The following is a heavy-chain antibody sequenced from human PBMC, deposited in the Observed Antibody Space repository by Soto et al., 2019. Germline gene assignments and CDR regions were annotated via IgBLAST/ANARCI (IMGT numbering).Heavy chain of an antibody. J-gene: IGHJ4*02. V-gene: IGHV1-18*01. CDR2: ISAYNGNT. D-gene: IGHD3-10*01. Sequence: QVQLVQSGAEVKKPGASVKVSCKASGYTFTSYGSSWVRQAPGQGLEWLGWISAYNGNTNYAGKLQGRVTMNTHTSTSTAYMELRRLGTDDTAVYYCEGGWCGEFVYYLDYWGQGTLVTVSS. CDR1: GYTFTSYG. CDR3: EGGWCGEFVYYLDY.